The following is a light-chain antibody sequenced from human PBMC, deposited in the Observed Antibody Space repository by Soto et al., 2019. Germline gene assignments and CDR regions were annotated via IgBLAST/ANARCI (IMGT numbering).Light chain of an antibody. CDR2: DVT. CDR3: SSYTSSSTLI. V-gene: IGLV2-14*03. J-gene: IGLJ2*01. CDR1: SSDVGGYKF. Sequence: QSALTQPASVSGSPGQSITISCTGTSSDVGGYKFVSWYQHHPGKVPKLLIYDVTNRPSGVSNRFSGSKSGDTASLTISGLQSEDEAHYYCSSYTSSSTLIFGGGTKLTVL.